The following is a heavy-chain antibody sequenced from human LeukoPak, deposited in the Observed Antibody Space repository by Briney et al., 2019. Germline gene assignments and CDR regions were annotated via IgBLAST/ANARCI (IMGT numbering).Heavy chain of an antibody. D-gene: IGHD3-22*01. J-gene: IGHJ4*02. CDR3: ARDRPNYYGSDGHYYRRDGDY. Sequence: GGSLRLSCAASGFTFSIYAMSWVRQAPGKWLQWVSSITSRGESTWYVDSVKGRFTITRDNSENTLYLQMHSLRAEDTAVYYCARDRPNYYGSDGHYYRRDGDYWGRGTLVSVST. CDR2: ITSRGEST. CDR1: GFTFSIYA. V-gene: IGHV3-23*01.